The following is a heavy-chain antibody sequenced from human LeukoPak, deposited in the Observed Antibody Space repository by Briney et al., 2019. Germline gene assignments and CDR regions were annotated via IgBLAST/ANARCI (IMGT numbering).Heavy chain of an antibody. CDR2: IYYSGST. J-gene: IGHJ2*01. Sequence: SETLSLTCTVSGGSISSYYWSWIRQPPGKGLEWIGYIYYSGSTNYNPSRKSRVTISVDTSKNQFSLKLSSVTAADTAVYYCARDGAIDDYVWGSYPQRYFDLWGRGTLVTVSS. CDR3: ARDGAIDDYVWGSYPQRYFDL. V-gene: IGHV4-59*01. CDR1: GGSISSYY. D-gene: IGHD3-16*02.